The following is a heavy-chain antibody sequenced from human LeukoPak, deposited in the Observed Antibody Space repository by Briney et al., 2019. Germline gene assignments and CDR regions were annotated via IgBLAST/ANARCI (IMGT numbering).Heavy chain of an antibody. D-gene: IGHD3-10*01. CDR3: ARENVLLHYYGRNWFDP. V-gene: IGHV4-34*01. CDR2: INHSGST. J-gene: IGHJ5*02. Sequence: PSETLSLTCAVYGGSFSGYYWSWIRQPPGKGLEWIGEINHSGSTNYNPSLKSRVTISVDTSKNQFFLKLSSVTGADTAVYYCARENVLLHYYGRNWFDPWGQGTLVTVSS. CDR1: GGSFSGYY.